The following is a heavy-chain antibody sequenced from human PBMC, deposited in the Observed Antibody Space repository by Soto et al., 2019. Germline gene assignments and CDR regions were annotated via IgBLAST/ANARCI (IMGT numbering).Heavy chain of an antibody. CDR1: GYTFTSYG. D-gene: IGHD3-3*01. CDR2: ISAYNGNT. CDR3: ARDRNYDFWSGYLGPHDAFDI. V-gene: IGHV1-18*01. J-gene: IGHJ3*02. Sequence: ASVKVSCKASGYTFTSYGISWVRQAPGQGLEWMGWISAYNGNTNYAQKLQGRVTMTTDTSTSTAYMELRSLRSDVTAVYYCARDRNYDFWSGYLGPHDAFDIWGQGTMVTVSS.